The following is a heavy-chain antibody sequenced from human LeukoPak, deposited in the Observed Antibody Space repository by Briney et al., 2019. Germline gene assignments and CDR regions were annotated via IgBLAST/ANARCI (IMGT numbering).Heavy chain of an antibody. D-gene: IGHD6-6*01. CDR3: ARGGSIAARSMGICNWFDP. CDR1: GDSVSSNSAA. CDR2: TYYRSKWYN. Sequence: SQTLSLTCAISGDSVSSNSAAWNWIRQSPSRGLEWLGRTYYRSKWYNDYAVSVKSRITINPDTSKNQFSLQLNSVTPEDTAVYYCARGGSIAARSMGICNWFDPWGQGTLVTVSS. J-gene: IGHJ5*02. V-gene: IGHV6-1*01.